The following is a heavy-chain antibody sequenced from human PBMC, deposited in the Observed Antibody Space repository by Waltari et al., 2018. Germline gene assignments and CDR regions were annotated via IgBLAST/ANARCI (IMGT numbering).Heavy chain of an antibody. D-gene: IGHD3-10*01. CDR3: ARAGLLWFGELDY. Sequence: QVQLQESGPGLVKPSETLSLTCAVSGYSISSGSYWGWIRQPPGKGLEWIGSIYHSGSTYYNPSLKSRVTISVDTSKNQFSLKLSSVTAADTAVYYCARAGLLWFGELDYWGQGTLVTVSS. J-gene: IGHJ4*02. CDR1: GYSISSGSY. CDR2: IYHSGST. V-gene: IGHV4-38-2*01.